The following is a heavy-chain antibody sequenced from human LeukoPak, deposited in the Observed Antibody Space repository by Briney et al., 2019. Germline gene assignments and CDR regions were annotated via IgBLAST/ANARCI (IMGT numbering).Heavy chain of an antibody. D-gene: IGHD3-3*01. CDR2: IRYDGSNK. CDR1: GFTFSSYG. V-gene: IGHV3-30*02. J-gene: IGHJ4*02. Sequence: PGGSLRLSCAASGFTFSSYGMHWVRQAPGKGLEWVAFIRYDGSNKYYADSVKGRFTISRDNSKNTLYLQMNSLRAEDTAVYYCAKDKEWDFWSGSELIDYWGQGTLVTVSS. CDR3: AKDKEWDFWSGSELIDY.